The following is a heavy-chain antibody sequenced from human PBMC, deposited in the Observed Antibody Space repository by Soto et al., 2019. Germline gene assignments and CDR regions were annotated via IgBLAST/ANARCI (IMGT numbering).Heavy chain of an antibody. CDR1: GGSISSSSYY. D-gene: IGHD5-18*01. CDR2: IYYTGIT. Sequence: SETLSLTCTVSGGSISSSSYYWGWIRQPPGKGLEWIGSIYYTGITNYNPSLKSRATISIDTSKNQFSLNLNSVTATDTAVYYCAKPARQDTVDVNYWGQGTLVTVSS. CDR3: AKPARQDTVDVNY. J-gene: IGHJ4*02. V-gene: IGHV4-39*01.